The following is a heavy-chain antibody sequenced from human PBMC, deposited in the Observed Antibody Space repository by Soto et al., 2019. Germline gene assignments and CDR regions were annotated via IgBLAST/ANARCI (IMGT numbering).Heavy chain of an antibody. J-gene: IGHJ6*02. CDR1: GGSISSSSYY. CDR2: MYYTGST. CDR3: ARLYPYYYGMDV. V-gene: IGHV4-39*02. D-gene: IGHD2-8*01. Sequence: ETLSLTCTVSGGSISSSSYYWGWIRQPPGKGLEWIGSMYYTGSTYYNPSLKSRVTISKGTSKNLFSLKLSSVTAAGTAVYYCARLYPYYYGMDVWGQGTTVTVSS.